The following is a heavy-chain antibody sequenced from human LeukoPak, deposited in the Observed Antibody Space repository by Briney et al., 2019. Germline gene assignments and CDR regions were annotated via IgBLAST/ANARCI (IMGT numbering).Heavy chain of an antibody. CDR2: ISSSSSYI. V-gene: IGHV3-21*01. CDR1: GFTFSSYS. J-gene: IGHJ3*02. Sequence: GGSLRLSCAASGFTFSSYSMNWVRQAPGKGLEWVSYISSSSSYIYYADSVKGRFTISRDNAKNSLYLQMNSLRAEDTAVYYCARDRVGGLSAFDIWGQGTMVTVSS. CDR3: ARDRVGGLSAFDI. D-gene: IGHD1-26*01.